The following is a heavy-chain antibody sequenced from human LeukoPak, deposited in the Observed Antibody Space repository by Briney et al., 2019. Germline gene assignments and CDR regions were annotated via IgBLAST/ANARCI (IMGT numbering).Heavy chain of an antibody. Sequence: GGSLRLSCAASGFTFSSYWMHWVRQAPGKGLVWVSRINGDGSSTSYADSVEGRFTISRDNAKNSLYLQMNSLRAEDTALYYCARDWTDVNGVGRALDYWGQGTLVTVSS. J-gene: IGHJ4*02. D-gene: IGHD3/OR15-3a*01. CDR2: INGDGSST. V-gene: IGHV3-74*01. CDR3: ARDWTDVNGVGRALDY. CDR1: GFTFSSYW.